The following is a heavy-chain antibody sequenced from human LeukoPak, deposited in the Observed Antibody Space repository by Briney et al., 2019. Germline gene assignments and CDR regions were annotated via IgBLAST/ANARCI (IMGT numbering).Heavy chain of an antibody. V-gene: IGHV1-2*02. D-gene: IGHD2-15*01. Sequence: ASVKVSCKASGYTFTGYYMHRERQAPGQGLEWMGWINPNSGGTNYAQKFQGRVTMTRDTSISTAYMELSRLRSDDTVVYYCARDRCSGGSYYGHDAFDIWGQGTMVTVSS. CDR3: ARDRCSGGSYYGHDAFDI. CDR1: GYTFTGYY. CDR2: INPNSGGT. J-gene: IGHJ3*02.